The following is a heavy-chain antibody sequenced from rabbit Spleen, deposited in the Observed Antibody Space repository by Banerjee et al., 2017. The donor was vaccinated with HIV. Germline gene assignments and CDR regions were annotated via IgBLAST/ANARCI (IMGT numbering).Heavy chain of an antibody. CDR3: ARSINWANRALNL. D-gene: IGHD1-1*01. CDR2: IDTGSSGFT. V-gene: IGHV1S40*01. CDR1: GVSFSGNSY. Sequence: QSLEESGGDLVKPGASLTLTCIASGVSFSGNSYMCWVRQAPGKGLEWIVCIDTGSSGFTYFASWAKGRFTISKTSSTTVTLQMTSLTAADTATYFCARSINWANRALNLWGPGTLVTVS. J-gene: IGHJ4*01.